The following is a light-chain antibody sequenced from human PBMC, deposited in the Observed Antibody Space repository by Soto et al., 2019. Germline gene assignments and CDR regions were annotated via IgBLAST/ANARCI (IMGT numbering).Light chain of an antibody. CDR3: QHYQNWPPST. J-gene: IGKJ3*01. CDR1: QSVSSK. V-gene: IGKV3-15*01. Sequence: EIVMTQSPATLSVSPGERATLSCRASQSVSSKLAWYQQKPGQAPRLLIYDASTRATGIPARFSGSGSGTEFTLTISSLQPEDFAVYYCQHYQNWPPSTFGPGTKVDSK. CDR2: DAS.